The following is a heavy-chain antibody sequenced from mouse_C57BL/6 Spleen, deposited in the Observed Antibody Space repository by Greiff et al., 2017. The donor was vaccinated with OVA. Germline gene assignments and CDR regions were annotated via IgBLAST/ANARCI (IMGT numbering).Heavy chain of an antibody. V-gene: IGHV1-69*01. CDR2: IDPSDSDT. CDR1: GYTFTSYW. D-gene: IGHD2-5*01. J-gene: IGHJ3*01. Sequence: QVQLQQPGAELVMPGASVKLSCKASGYTFTSYWMHWVKQRPGQGLEWIGEIDPSDSDTNYNQKFKGKSTLTVDKSSSTAYMQLSSLTSEDSAVYYCARGGVPYYRKYGGPWFAYWGQGTLVTVSA. CDR3: ARGGVPYYRKYGGPWFAY.